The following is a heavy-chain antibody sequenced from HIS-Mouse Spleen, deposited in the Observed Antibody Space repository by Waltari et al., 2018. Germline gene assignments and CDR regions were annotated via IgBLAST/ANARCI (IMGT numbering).Heavy chain of an antibody. CDR2: IYYSGST. Sequence: QLQLQESGPGLVKPSETLSLTCTVSGGSISSSSYYWGWIRQPPGKGLEWIGSIYYSGSTYDNPSLKGRVTISVDTSKNQFSRKLSSVTAADTAVYYCAREIPYSSSWYDWYFDLWGRGTLVTVSS. CDR3: AREIPYSSSWYDWYFDL. D-gene: IGHD6-13*01. J-gene: IGHJ2*01. V-gene: IGHV4-39*07. CDR1: GGSISSSSYY.